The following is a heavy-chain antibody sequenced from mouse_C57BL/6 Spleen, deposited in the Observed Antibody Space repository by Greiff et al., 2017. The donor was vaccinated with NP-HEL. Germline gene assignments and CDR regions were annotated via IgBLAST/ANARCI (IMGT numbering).Heavy chain of an antibody. CDR3: ARDSSGYVGFAY. D-gene: IGHD3-2*02. J-gene: IGHJ3*01. CDR2: IYPSDSET. Sequence: QVQLQQPGAELVRPGSSVKLSCKASGYTFTSYWMDWVKQRPGQGLEWIGNIYPSDSETHYNQKFKDKATLTVDKSSSTAYMQLSSLTSEDSAVYYCARDSSGYVGFAYWGQGTLVTVSA. CDR1: GYTFTSYW. V-gene: IGHV1-61*01.